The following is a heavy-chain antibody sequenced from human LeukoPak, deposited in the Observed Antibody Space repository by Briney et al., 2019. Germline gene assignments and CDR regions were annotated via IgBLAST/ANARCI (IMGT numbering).Heavy chain of an antibody. Sequence: PGGSLRLSCAASGFPFSSYAMSWVRQAPGKGLEWVSAIDGDGGSTYYADSVKGRFTISRDNSNNTLYLQMNNLRAEDTAVYYCAKTHSSSWHPLDFWGQGTLVTASS. CDR3: AKTHSSSWHPLDF. J-gene: IGHJ4*02. CDR2: IDGDGGST. CDR1: GFPFSSYA. D-gene: IGHD6-13*01. V-gene: IGHV3-23*01.